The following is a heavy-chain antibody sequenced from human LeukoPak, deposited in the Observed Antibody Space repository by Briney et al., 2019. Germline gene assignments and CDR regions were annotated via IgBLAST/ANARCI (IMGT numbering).Heavy chain of an antibody. J-gene: IGHJ4*02. CDR2: IHYGGST. D-gene: IGHD5-24*01. Sequence: SETLSLTCTVSGGSISISNYLWGWIRQPPGKGLEWIGSIHYGGSTYYNPSLKSRVTTSVDTSKNQFSLKLSSVTAADTAVYYCARYLNMATTFYFDQWGQGTLVTVSS. CDR3: ARYLNMATTFYFDQ. V-gene: IGHV4-39*01. CDR1: GGSISISNYL.